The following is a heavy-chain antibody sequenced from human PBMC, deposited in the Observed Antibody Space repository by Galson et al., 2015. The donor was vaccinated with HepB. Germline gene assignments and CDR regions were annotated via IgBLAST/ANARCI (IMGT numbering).Heavy chain of an antibody. CDR3: ARVSNGGWELDY. Sequence: SVKVSCKASGYTFTSYYMHWVRQAPGQGLEWMGIINPSGGSTSYAQKLQGRVTMTRDTSTSTVCMELSSLRSEDTAVYYCARVSNGGWELDYWGQGTLVTVSS. J-gene: IGHJ4*02. CDR1: GYTFTSYY. V-gene: IGHV1-46*04. D-gene: IGHD1-26*01. CDR2: INPSGGST.